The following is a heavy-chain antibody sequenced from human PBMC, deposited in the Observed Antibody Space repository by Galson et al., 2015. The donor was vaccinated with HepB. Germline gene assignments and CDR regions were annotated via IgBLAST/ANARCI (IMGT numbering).Heavy chain of an antibody. Sequence: SETLSLTCTVSGFPVSSGYYYAWIRQPPGKGLEWIGSFDHSGSTYYNPSLNSRVTISADTSKKRFSLKLTSVTAADTAVYYCARGWVETGDLPYWDQGTPVIVSS. CDR3: ARGWVETGDLPY. J-gene: IGHJ1*01. CDR2: FDHSGST. D-gene: IGHD7-27*01. CDR1: GFPVSSGYY. V-gene: IGHV4-38-2*02.